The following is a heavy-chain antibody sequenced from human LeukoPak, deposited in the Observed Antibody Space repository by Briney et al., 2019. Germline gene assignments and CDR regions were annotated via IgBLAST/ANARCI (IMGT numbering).Heavy chain of an antibody. V-gene: IGHV3-53*01. Sequence: PGGSLTLSCAASGFTVSTKYMSWVRQAPGKGLKWVSIIYSGESTYYAESVKGRFIVSRDNSKNTLYLQMNSLRVDDTAVYSCARVGDHYHWYFDLWGRGTLVTVSS. CDR1: GFTVSTKY. CDR2: IYSGEST. CDR3: ARVGDHYHWYFDL. D-gene: IGHD3-10*01. J-gene: IGHJ2*01.